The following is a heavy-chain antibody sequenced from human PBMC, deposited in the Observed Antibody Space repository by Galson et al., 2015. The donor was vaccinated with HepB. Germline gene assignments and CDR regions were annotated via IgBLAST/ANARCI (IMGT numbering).Heavy chain of an antibody. D-gene: IGHD2-15*01. CDR2: INAGNGNT. V-gene: IGHV1-3*01. J-gene: IGHJ3*02. Sequence: SVKVSCKASGYTFTSYAMHWVRQAPGQRLEWMGWINAGNGNTKYSQKFQGRVTITRDTSASTAYMELSSLRSEDTAVYYCARDCSGGSCYSTSFDIWGQGTMVTVSS. CDR1: GYTFTSYA. CDR3: ARDCSGGSCYSTSFDI.